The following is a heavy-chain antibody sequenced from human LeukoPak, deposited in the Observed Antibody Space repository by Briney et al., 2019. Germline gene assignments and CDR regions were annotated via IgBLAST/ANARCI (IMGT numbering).Heavy chain of an antibody. CDR1: AITFRSYA. CDR3: AKGDAGGGERYFDY. Sequence: GGSMRLSCAASAITFRSYAMSGVREAPGKGLEWVSDISGSGVSTSYADSVKGRFTISRDNSKNTLYLQMNSLRAEDTAVYSCAKGDAGGGERYFDYWGQGIVVTVSS. CDR2: ISGSGVST. V-gene: IGHV3-23*01. J-gene: IGHJ4*02. D-gene: IGHD3-16*01.